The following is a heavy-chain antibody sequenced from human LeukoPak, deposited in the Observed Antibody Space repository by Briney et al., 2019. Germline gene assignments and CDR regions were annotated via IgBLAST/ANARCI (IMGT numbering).Heavy chain of an antibody. CDR2: ITSNGGAT. Sequence: GGSLRLSCAASGFTFSSYGMVWVRQAPGKGLEYVSGITSNGGATYYGNSVKGRFTISRDNSKDTLYLQMGSLRTEDMAVYYCARGIRWASDYWGQGTLVTVSS. D-gene: IGHD4-23*01. J-gene: IGHJ4*02. CDR1: GFTFSSYG. V-gene: IGHV3-64*01. CDR3: ARGIRWASDY.